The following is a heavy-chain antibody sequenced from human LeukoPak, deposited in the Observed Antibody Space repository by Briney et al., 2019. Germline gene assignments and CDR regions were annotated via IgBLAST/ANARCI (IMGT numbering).Heavy chain of an antibody. D-gene: IGHD3-10*01. CDR3: ARADPFYGSGSYAGSWFDP. Sequence: GASVKVSCKASGYTFTSYDINWVRQATGQGLEWMGWMNPNSGNTGYAQKFQGRVTMTRNTSISTAYMELSSLRSEDTAVYYCARADPFYGSGSYAGSWFDPWGQGTLVTVSS. CDR1: GYTFTSYD. J-gene: IGHJ5*02. CDR2: MNPNSGNT. V-gene: IGHV1-8*01.